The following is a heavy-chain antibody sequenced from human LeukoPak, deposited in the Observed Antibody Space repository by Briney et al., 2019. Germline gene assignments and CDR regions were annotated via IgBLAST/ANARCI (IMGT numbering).Heavy chain of an antibody. CDR1: GFTFSSYG. Sequence: GRSLRLSCAAPGFTFSSYGMHWVRQAPGKGLEWVAVIWYDGSNKYYADSVKGRFTISRDNSKNTLYLQMNSLRAEDTAVYYCARDPFTMVRGVMLDYWGQGTLVTVSS. J-gene: IGHJ4*02. D-gene: IGHD3-10*01. CDR2: IWYDGSNK. V-gene: IGHV3-33*01. CDR3: ARDPFTMVRGVMLDY.